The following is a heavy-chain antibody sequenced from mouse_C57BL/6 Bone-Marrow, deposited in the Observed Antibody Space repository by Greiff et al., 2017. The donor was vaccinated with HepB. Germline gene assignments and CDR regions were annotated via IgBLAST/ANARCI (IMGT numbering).Heavy chain of an antibody. CDR3: ARGGGSSYGGYYFDY. D-gene: IGHD1-1*01. CDR2: ISYDGSN. V-gene: IGHV3-6*01. Sequence: DVQLQESGPGLVKPSQSLSLTCSVTGYSITSGYYWNWIRQLPGNKLEWMGYISYDGSNNYNPSLKNRISITRDTSKNQFFLKLNSVTTEDTATYYCARGGGSSYGGYYFDYWGQGTTLTVSS. J-gene: IGHJ2*01. CDR1: GYSITSGYY.